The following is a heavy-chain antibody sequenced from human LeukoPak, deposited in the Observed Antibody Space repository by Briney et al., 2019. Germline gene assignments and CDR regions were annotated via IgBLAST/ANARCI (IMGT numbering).Heavy chain of an antibody. CDR1: GFTVSSNH. CDR3: ARDGEGGTYSNY. J-gene: IGHJ4*02. D-gene: IGHD1-26*01. V-gene: IGHV3-53*01. CDR2: IYSGGST. Sequence: GGSLSLSCAASGFTVSSNHMSWVRQAPGKGLEWVSLIYSGGSTYYADSVKGRFTVSRDNSKNTLYLQMNSLRAEDTAVYYCARDGEGGTYSNYWGQGTLVTVSS.